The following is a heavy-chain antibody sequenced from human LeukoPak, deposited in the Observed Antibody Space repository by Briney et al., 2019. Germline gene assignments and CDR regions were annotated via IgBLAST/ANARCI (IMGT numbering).Heavy chain of an antibody. D-gene: IGHD5-12*01. J-gene: IGHJ4*02. CDR2: INYSGNT. Sequence: PSQTLSLTCTVSGGSISSGGYYWSWIRQHPGKGLEWIGYINYSGNTYYNPSLKSRVTISVDTSKNQFSLKLSSVTAADTAVYYCARDGNSGYFLFDYWGQGTLVTVSS. CDR3: ARDGNSGYFLFDY. V-gene: IGHV4-31*03. CDR1: GGSISSGGYY.